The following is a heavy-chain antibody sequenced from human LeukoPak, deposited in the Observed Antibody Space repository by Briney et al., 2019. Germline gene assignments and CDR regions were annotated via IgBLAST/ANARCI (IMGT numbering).Heavy chain of an antibody. V-gene: IGHV1-18*01. CDR1: GYTFTSYA. D-gene: IGHD6-13*01. Sequence: ASVKVSCKASGYTFTSYAMNWVRQAPGQGLEWMGWISAYNGNTNYAQKLQGRVTMTTDTSTSTAYMELRSLRSDDTAVYYCARGGGYSSSWSFDYWGQGTLVTVSS. CDR2: ISAYNGNT. CDR3: ARGGGYSSSWSFDY. J-gene: IGHJ4*02.